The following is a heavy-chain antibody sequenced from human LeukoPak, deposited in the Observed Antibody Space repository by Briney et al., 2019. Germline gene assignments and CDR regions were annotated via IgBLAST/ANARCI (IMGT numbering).Heavy chain of an antibody. V-gene: IGHV4-4*07. Sequence: SETLSLTCTVSGGSISSYYWSWIRQPAGKGLEWIGRIYTSGSTNYNPSLKSRVTISVDTSKNQFSLKLSSVTAADTAVYYCARIHRDETYYYDSSGYPDAFDIWGQGTMVTVSS. CDR1: GGSISSYY. CDR3: ARIHRDETYYYDSSGYPDAFDI. J-gene: IGHJ3*02. D-gene: IGHD3-22*01. CDR2: IYTSGST.